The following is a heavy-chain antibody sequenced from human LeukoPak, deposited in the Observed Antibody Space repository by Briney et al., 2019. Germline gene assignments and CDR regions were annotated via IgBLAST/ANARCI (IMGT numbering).Heavy chain of an antibody. J-gene: IGHJ4*02. CDR3: TRPSDDYVWGSYRGLDY. Sequence: GGTLRLTCAASGFTFSGSAMHWVRQASGQGLEWVRSIRSKANSYATAYAASVKGRFTISRDDSKNTAHLQRNSLKTEDTAVYYCTRPSDDYVWGSYRGLDYWGQGTLVTVSS. D-gene: IGHD3-16*02. CDR1: GFTFSGSA. V-gene: IGHV3-73*01. CDR2: IRSKANSYAT.